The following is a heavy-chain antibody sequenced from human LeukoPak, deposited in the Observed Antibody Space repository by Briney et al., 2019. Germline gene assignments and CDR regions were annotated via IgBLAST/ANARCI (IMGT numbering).Heavy chain of an antibody. Sequence: SGTLSLTCAVSGGSISSGGYSWSWIRQPPGKGLEWIGSIYYSGRTYYSPSLKSRVSMSVDTSKNQFSLKLSSVTAADTAVYYCARVATFFDYWGQGTLVTVSS. J-gene: IGHJ4*02. CDR1: GGSISSGGYS. V-gene: IGHV4-30-2*03. D-gene: IGHD5-12*01. CDR2: IYYSGRT. CDR3: ARVATFFDY.